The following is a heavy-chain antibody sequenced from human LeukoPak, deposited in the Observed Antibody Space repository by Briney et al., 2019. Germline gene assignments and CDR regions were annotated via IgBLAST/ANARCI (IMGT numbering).Heavy chain of an antibody. CDR3: ATFRYYYDSSGYKY. Sequence: GASVKVSCKVSGYTLTELSMHWVRQAPGKGLEWMGGFDPEDGETIYAQKFQGRVTMTEVTSTDTAYMELSSLRSEDTAVYYCATFRYYYDSSGYKYWGQGTLVTVSS. CDR2: FDPEDGET. CDR1: GYTLTELS. J-gene: IGHJ4*02. V-gene: IGHV1-24*01. D-gene: IGHD3-22*01.